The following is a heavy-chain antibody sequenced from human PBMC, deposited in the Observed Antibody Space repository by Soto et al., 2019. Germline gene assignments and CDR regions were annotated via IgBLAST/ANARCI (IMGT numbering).Heavy chain of an antibody. CDR1: GFTFSSYA. J-gene: IGHJ4*02. CDR3: AKDPPVPYGDFLPYFDY. V-gene: IGHV3-23*01. Sequence: HPGGSLRLSCAASGFTFSSYAMSWVRQAPGKGLEWVSAISGSGGSTYYADSVKGRFTISRDNSKNTLYLQMNSLRAEDTAVYYCAKDPPVPYGDFLPYFDYWGQGTLVTVSS. D-gene: IGHD4-17*01. CDR2: ISGSGGST.